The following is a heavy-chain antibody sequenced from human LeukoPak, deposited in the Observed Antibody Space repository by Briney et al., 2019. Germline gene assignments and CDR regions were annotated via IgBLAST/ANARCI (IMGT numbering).Heavy chain of an antibody. D-gene: IGHD2-15*01. J-gene: IGHJ5*02. Sequence: GGSLRLSCAASGFTFSSYAMHWVRQAPGKGLEWVAVISYDGSNKYYADSVKGRFTISRDNSKNTLYLQMNSLRAEDTAVYYCAKHYSPHLINWFDPWGQGTLVTVSS. V-gene: IGHV3-30-3*01. CDR2: ISYDGSNK. CDR3: AKHYSPHLINWFDP. CDR1: GFTFSSYA.